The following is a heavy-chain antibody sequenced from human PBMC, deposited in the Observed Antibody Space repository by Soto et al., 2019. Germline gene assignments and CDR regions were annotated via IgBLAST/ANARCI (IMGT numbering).Heavy chain of an antibody. CDR1: NDSISNYY. J-gene: IGHJ5*02. V-gene: IGHV4-59*08. CDR3: ARGGVMVTDNWLDP. CDR2: ISYPGTT. Sequence: QVHLHESGPGLVKPSETLSLTCTVSNDSISNYYWNWIRQSPGKGLEWIGYISYPGTTNYNPSLKSPVAISLDPSKKQFSLTLSSVTAADTAVYFCARGGVMVTDNWLDPWGQGTLVTVSS. D-gene: IGHD2-21*02.